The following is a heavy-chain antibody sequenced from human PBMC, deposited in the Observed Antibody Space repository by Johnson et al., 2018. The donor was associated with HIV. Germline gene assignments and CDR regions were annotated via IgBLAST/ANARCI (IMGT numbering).Heavy chain of an antibody. Sequence: QVQLVESGGGLVQPGGSLRLSCAASGFTFSDYYINWIRQAPGQGLEWVSYIDSSNSGSSVYYADSVKGRFTISRDNAKNSLYLQMNSLRAEDTAVYYCARDSYDISGQQHDAFDIWGQGTMVTVSS. D-gene: IGHD3-22*01. J-gene: IGHJ3*02. CDR3: ARDSYDISGQQHDAFDI. CDR1: GFTFSDYY. CDR2: IDSSNSGSSV. V-gene: IGHV3-11*04.